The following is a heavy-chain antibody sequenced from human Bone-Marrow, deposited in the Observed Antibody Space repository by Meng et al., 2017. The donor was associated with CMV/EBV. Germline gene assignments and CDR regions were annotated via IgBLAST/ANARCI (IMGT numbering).Heavy chain of an antibody. CDR2: IYYSGST. V-gene: IGHV4-39*01. CDR1: GGSISSSSYY. J-gene: IGHJ5*02. CDR3: ARHCDIVVVPAAINWFDP. Sequence: SETLSLTCTVSGGSISSSSYYWGWIRQPPGKGLEWIGSIYYSGSTYYNPSLKSRVTISVDTSKNQFSLKLSSVTAADTAVYYCARHCDIVVVPAAINWFDPWRQGTLVTVSS. D-gene: IGHD2-2*01.